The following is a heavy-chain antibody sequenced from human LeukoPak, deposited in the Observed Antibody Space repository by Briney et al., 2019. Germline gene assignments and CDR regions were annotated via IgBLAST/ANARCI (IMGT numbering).Heavy chain of an antibody. J-gene: IGHJ4*02. CDR3: ARRAGAYSHPYDY. D-gene: IGHD4/OR15-4a*01. Sequence: KAGGSLRLSCAASGFTFSRHSMNWVRQAPGKGLEWVSSISSSSSYIYYADSVKGRFTISRDNAKNSLYLQMNSLRAEDTAVYYCARRAGAYSHPYDYWGQGTLVTVSS. CDR2: ISSSSSYI. V-gene: IGHV3-21*04. CDR1: GFTFSRHS.